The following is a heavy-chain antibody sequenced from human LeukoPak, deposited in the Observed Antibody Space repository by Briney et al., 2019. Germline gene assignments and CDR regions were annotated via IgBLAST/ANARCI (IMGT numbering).Heavy chain of an antibody. Sequence: SETLSLTCAVYGGSFSGYYWSWIRQPPGKGLERIGEINHSGSTNYNPSLKSRVTISVDTSKNQFSLKLSSVTAADTAVYYCANVVVAATINWFDPWGQGTLVTVSS. CDR1: GGSFSGYY. J-gene: IGHJ5*02. V-gene: IGHV4-34*01. CDR3: ANVVVAATINWFDP. CDR2: INHSGST. D-gene: IGHD2-15*01.